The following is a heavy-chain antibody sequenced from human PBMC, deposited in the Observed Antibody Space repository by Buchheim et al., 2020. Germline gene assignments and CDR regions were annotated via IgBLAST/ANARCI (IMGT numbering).Heavy chain of an antibody. J-gene: IGHJ4*02. V-gene: IGHV2-70*15. CDR2: IDWDDDE. CDR1: GFSLSTNGMS. Sequence: QVTLRESGPALVKPTQTLTLTCTFSGFSLSTNGMSVSWIRQPPGKALEWLARIDWDDDEYYSTSLKTMLTISKDTSKNQVVLTMTNMDLVDTATYFCARQTVQNSGVDYWGRGTL. D-gene: IGHD4-17*01. CDR3: ARQTVQNSGVDY.